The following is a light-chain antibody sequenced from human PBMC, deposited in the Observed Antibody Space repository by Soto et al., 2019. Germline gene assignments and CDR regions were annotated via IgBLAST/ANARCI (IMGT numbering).Light chain of an antibody. CDR1: KLGDKY. CDR2: QDT. CDR3: QACDSGTYVV. V-gene: IGLV3-1*01. Sequence: SYELTQPPSVSVSPGQTASSTCSGGKLGDKYASWYRQKPGQSPVLVIFQDTKRPSGIPERFSGSNSGNTATLTISETEAMDEADYYCQACDSGTYVVFGGGTKLTVL. J-gene: IGLJ2*01.